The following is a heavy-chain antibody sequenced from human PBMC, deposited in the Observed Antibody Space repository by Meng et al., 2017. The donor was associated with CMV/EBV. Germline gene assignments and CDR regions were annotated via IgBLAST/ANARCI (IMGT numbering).Heavy chain of an antibody. CDR2: ISYDGSNK. CDR3: ASGSGSRVGYYYYGMDV. Sequence: SLKISCGASGFTFSSYAMHWVRQAPGKGLEWVAVISYDGSNKYYADSVKGRFTISRDNSKNTLYLQMNSLRAEDTAVYYCASGSGSRVGYYYYGMDVWGQGTTVTVSS. CDR1: GFTFSSYA. D-gene: IGHD1-26*01. J-gene: IGHJ6*02. V-gene: IGHV3-30*04.